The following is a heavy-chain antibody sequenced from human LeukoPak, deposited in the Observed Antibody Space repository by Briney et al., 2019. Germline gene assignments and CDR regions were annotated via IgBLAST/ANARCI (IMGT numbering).Heavy chain of an antibody. J-gene: IGHJ4*02. CDR1: GFTFSSAW. CDR3: TTVSGGDEGLDY. Sequence: GGSLRLSCAASGFTFSSAWMSWVRQAPGKGLEWVGRIKSKTDGGTTDYAAPVKGRFTISRDDSKNTLYLQMNSLKTEDAAVYYCTTVSGGDEGLDYWGQGTLVTVSS. V-gene: IGHV3-15*01. D-gene: IGHD2-21*01. CDR2: IKSKTDGGTT.